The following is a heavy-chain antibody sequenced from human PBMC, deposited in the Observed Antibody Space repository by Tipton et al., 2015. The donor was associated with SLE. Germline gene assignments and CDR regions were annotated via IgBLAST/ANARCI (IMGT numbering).Heavy chain of an antibody. CDR1: GGSMSSSY. D-gene: IGHD1-1*01. CDR2: IHYSGTV. Sequence: TLSLTCTVSGGSMSSSYWNWIRQSPGKGLEWIGYIHYSGTVNYSPFLKSRVTLSVDTSKNQISLKLTSVTAADTAVYYCARRSDWNDYWGQGTLVTVSS. CDR3: ARRSDWNDY. V-gene: IGHV4-59*08. J-gene: IGHJ4*02.